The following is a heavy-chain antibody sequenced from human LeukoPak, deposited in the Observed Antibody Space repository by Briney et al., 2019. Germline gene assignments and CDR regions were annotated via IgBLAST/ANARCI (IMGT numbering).Heavy chain of an antibody. V-gene: IGHV3-23*01. D-gene: IGHD3-10*01. CDR2: ISGRGGST. CDR3: AKEEQRWFGELFPAWDDY. Sequence: PGGALRLSCAASGYTFSSYAMSWGREGPGKGLEWVSAISGRGGSTYYADSVKCGVTISRDNSNNSLYMQMNSLSAEDTAVYYCAKEEQRWFGELFPAWDDYWGQGTLVTVSS. CDR1: GYTFSSYA. J-gene: IGHJ4*02.